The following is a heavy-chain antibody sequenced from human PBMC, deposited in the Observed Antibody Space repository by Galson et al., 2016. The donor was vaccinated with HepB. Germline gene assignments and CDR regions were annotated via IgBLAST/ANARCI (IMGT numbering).Heavy chain of an antibody. CDR1: GFTFSSFA. D-gene: IGHD6-25*01. CDR2: LSGSADKS. J-gene: IGHJ6*02. Sequence: SLRLSCAASGFTFSSFAMTWVRQAPGKGLEWVSCLSGSADKSFYADSLKGRFTISRDNFNNTVFLQMNSLRAEDTAVYYCARRPVSGAAGYYHGMDVWGQGTTVIVSS. CDR3: ARRPVSGAAGYYHGMDV. V-gene: IGHV3-23*01.